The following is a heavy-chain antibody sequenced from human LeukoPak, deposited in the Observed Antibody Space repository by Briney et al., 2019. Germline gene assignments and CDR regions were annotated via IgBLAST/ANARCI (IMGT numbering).Heavy chain of an antibody. CDR1: GFTFSSYG. J-gene: IGHJ6*03. Sequence: GGSLRLSCAASGFTFSSYGMHWVRQAPGKGLEWVAFIRYDGNNKYYADSVKGRFTISRDNSKNTLYLQMNSLRAEDTAVYYCAKAYFDSSGLYYYYYMDVWGKGTTVTIPS. D-gene: IGHD3-22*01. V-gene: IGHV3-30*02. CDR3: AKAYFDSSGLYYYYYMDV. CDR2: IRYDGNNK.